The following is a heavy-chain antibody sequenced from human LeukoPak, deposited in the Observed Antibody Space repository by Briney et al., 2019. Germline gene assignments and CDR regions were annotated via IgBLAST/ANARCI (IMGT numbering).Heavy chain of an antibody. V-gene: IGHV3-30*03. CDR1: GFTFSSYG. D-gene: IGHD6-13*01. CDR3: ARDRRDSSSPTGAIDI. CDR2: ISYDGSNK. Sequence: GGSLRLSCAASGFTFSSYGMHWVRQAPGKGLEWVAVISYDGSNKYYADSVKGRFTISRDNSKNTLYLQMNSLRAEDTAVYYCARDRRDSSSPTGAIDIWGQGTMVTVSS. J-gene: IGHJ3*02.